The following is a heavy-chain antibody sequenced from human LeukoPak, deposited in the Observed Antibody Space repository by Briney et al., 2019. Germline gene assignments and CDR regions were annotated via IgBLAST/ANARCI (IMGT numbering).Heavy chain of an antibody. V-gene: IGHV3-23*01. CDR2: TSASGGNT. J-gene: IGHJ4*02. CDR1: GFSFSSYG. D-gene: IGHD1-26*01. Sequence: QPGGSLRLSCAVSGFSFSSYGMSWVRQAPGEGLEWVAITSASGGNTFYADSVKGRFTISRDNSKNTLYLQMNSLGADDTALYYCAKGDSGGYYPFYFWGQGTLVTVSS. CDR3: AKGDSGGYYPFYF.